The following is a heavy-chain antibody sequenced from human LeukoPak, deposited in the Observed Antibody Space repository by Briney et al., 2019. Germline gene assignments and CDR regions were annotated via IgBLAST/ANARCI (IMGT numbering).Heavy chain of an antibody. Sequence: GGSLRLSCAASGFTFSTYALSWVRQAPGKGLEWVSSIRGSDGSTYYADSVEGRFAISRDNSKNTLYLQMNSLRAEDTATYFCAKDVYGDYGGLDYWGQGTLVTVSS. J-gene: IGHJ4*02. D-gene: IGHD4-17*01. V-gene: IGHV3-23*01. CDR2: IRGSDGST. CDR3: AKDVYGDYGGLDY. CDR1: GFTFSTYA.